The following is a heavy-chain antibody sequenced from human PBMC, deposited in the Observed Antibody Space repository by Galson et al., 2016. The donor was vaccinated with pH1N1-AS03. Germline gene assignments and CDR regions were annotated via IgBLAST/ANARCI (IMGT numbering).Heavy chain of an antibody. J-gene: IGHJ5*02. CDR3: ARALSEQYYDILTGNDP. Sequence: LRLSCAASGFIFSSYEMNWVRQAPGKGLEWVSYISSSGNTIYYADSVKGRFTISRDNAKNSLYLQMNSLRAEDTAVYYCARALSEQYYDILTGNDPWGRGTLVTVSS. V-gene: IGHV3-48*03. D-gene: IGHD3-9*01. CDR1: GFIFSSYE. CDR2: ISSSGNTI.